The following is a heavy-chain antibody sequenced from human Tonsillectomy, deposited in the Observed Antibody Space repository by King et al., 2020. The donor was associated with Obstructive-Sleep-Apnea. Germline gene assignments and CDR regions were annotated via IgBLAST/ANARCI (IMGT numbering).Heavy chain of an antibody. CDR2: IKQDGSEK. D-gene: IGHD3-22*01. Sequence: VQLVESGGGLVQPGGSLRLSCAASGFTFSSYWMSWVRQAPGKGLEWVANIKQDGSEKYYVDSVKGRFTISRDNAKNSLYLQMNSLRAEDTAVYYCARDEGYYDSSGYYYVEDYWGQGTLVTVSS. CDR1: GFTFSSYW. CDR3: ARDEGYYDSSGYYYVEDY. V-gene: IGHV3-7*03. J-gene: IGHJ4*02.